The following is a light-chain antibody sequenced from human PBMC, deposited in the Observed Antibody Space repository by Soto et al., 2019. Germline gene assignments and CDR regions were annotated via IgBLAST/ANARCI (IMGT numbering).Light chain of an antibody. CDR3: HHYVDSHWG. V-gene: IGKV3-20*01. J-gene: IGKJ1*01. Sequence: EIVLTQSPGTLSLYPGERATLSCRASQRFNSAYLAWYQHKPGQPPRLLIYASSNRAAGIPDRFSGSSSGTNFTLTISRLEPEDSAVYYCHHYVDSHWGLGQGTKVEIK. CDR2: ASS. CDR1: QRFNSAY.